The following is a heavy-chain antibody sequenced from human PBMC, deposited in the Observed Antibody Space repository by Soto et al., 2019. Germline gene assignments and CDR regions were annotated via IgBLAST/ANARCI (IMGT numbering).Heavy chain of an antibody. CDR2: IYYSGST. V-gene: IGHV4-39*01. CDR3: ARREDYYGSGSYSDY. Sequence: PSETLSLTCTVSGGSISSSSYYWGWIRQPPGKGLEWIGSIYYSGSTYYNPSLKSRVTISVDTSKNQFSLKLSSVTAADTAVYYCARREDYYGSGSYSDYWGQGTLVIVSS. J-gene: IGHJ4*02. D-gene: IGHD3-10*01. CDR1: GGSISSSSYY.